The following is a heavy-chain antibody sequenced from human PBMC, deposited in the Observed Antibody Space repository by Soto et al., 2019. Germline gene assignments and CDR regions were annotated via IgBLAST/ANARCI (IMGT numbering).Heavy chain of an antibody. CDR1: GGTFSSYA. CDR3: AGSKTYYYDSSGYYFGCD. CDR2: IIPIFGTA. Sequence: QVQLVQSGAEVKKPGSSVKVSCKASGGTFSSYAISWVRQAPGQGLEWMGGIIPIFGTANYAQKFQGRVTITADESTSTAYMELSSLRSEDTAVYYCAGSKTYYYDSSGYYFGCDWGQGTLVTVSS. J-gene: IGHJ4*02. D-gene: IGHD3-22*01. V-gene: IGHV1-69*01.